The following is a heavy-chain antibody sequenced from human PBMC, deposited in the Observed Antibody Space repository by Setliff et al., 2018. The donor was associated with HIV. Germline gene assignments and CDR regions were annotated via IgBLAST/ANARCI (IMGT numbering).Heavy chain of an antibody. CDR1: GGTFGSYA. J-gene: IGHJ4*02. CDR3: ARRTDSSGWPFDS. D-gene: IGHD6-19*01. CDR2: IIPIFGTP. Sequence: ASVKVSCKASGGTFGSYAISWVRQAPGQGLEWLGGIIPIFGTPHYGQRFQGRVTITADESTSTAYMELNGLKFDDTAVYYCARRTDSSGWPFDSWGRGTLVTVSS. V-gene: IGHV1-69*13.